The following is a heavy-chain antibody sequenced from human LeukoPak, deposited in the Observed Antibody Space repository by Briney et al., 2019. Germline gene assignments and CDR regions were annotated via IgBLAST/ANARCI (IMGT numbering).Heavy chain of an antibody. CDR1: GFTFSNYW. CDR2: ISSDGSRT. V-gene: IGHV3-74*01. CDR3: ARTSSGIYNFWSGSDHSEYYYYMDA. Sequence: GGSLRLSCVASGFTFSNYWMHWVRQLPGKGLVWVSRISSDGSRTSYADSVKGRFTISRDNAKNTLSLRMNSLRVEDTAVYYCARTSSGIYNFWSGSDHSEYYYYMDAWGEGTTVTVSS. J-gene: IGHJ6*03. D-gene: IGHD3-3*01.